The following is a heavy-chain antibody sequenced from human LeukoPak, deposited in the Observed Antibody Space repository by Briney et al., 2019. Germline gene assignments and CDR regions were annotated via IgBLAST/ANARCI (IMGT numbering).Heavy chain of an antibody. Sequence: ASVKVSCKASGGTFSSYAISWVRQAPGQGLEWMGGIIPIFGTANYAQKFQGRVTITADESTSTAYMELSSLRSEDTAVYYCARVNVVVVTAPKYYFDYWGQGTLVTVSS. J-gene: IGHJ4*02. CDR3: ARVNVVVVTAPKYYFDY. V-gene: IGHV1-69*13. CDR2: IIPIFGTA. D-gene: IGHD2-21*02. CDR1: GGTFSSYA.